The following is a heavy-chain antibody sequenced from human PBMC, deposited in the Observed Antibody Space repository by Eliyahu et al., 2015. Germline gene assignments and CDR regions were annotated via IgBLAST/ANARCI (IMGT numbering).Heavy chain of an antibody. CDR3: AKFRSDCSGGSCDSYFDL. V-gene: IGHV3-23*01. Sequence: EVQLLESGGGLVQPGGSLRLSCAASGFXFXSYXMSWVRQAPGKGLGWVSAISGSGGSTYYADSVKGRFTISRDNSKNTLYLQMNSLRAEDTAVYYCAKFRSDCSGGSCDSYFDLWGRGTLVTVSS. CDR1: GFXFXSYX. CDR2: ISGSGGST. D-gene: IGHD2-15*01. J-gene: IGHJ2*01.